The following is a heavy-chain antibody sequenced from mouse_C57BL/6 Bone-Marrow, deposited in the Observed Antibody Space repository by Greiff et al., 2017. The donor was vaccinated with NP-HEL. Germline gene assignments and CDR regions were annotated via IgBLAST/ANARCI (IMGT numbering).Heavy chain of an antibody. CDR1: GYAFSSSW. Sequence: QVQLKESGPELVKPGASVKISCKASGYAFSSSWMNWVKQRPGKGLEWIGRIYPGDGDTNYNGKFKGKATLTADKSSSTAYMQLSSLTSEDSAVYFCARFWMDYWGQGTSVTVSS. CDR2: IYPGDGDT. V-gene: IGHV1-82*01. CDR3: ARFWMDY. J-gene: IGHJ4*01.